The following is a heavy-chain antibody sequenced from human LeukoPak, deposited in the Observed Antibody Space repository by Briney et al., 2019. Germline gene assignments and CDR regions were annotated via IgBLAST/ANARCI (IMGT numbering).Heavy chain of an antibody. CDR1: GFTFSDYY. CDR2: ISSSGSTI. J-gene: IGHJ6*03. CDR3: ARVGRYCSSTSCLHYYYMDV. Sequence: GGSLRLSCAASGFTFSDYYMSWIRQAPGKGLEWVSYISSSGSTIYYADSVKGRFTISRDNAKNSLYLQMNSLRAEDTAVYYCARVGRYCSSTSCLHYYYMDVWGQGTLVTVSS. D-gene: IGHD2-2*01. V-gene: IGHV3-11*04.